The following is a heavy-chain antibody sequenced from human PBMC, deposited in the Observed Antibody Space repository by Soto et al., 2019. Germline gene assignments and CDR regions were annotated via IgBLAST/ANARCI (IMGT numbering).Heavy chain of an antibody. Sequence: ASVKVSCKASGYTFTSYGISWVRQAPGQGLEWMGWISAYNGNTNYAQKLQGRVTMTTDTSTSTAYMELRSLRSDDTAVYYFARYSIKYDFWSGYYSDYYYMDVWGKGTTVTVSS. CDR2: ISAYNGNT. J-gene: IGHJ6*03. CDR1: GYTFTSYG. CDR3: ARYSIKYDFWSGYYSDYYYMDV. V-gene: IGHV1-18*01. D-gene: IGHD3-3*01.